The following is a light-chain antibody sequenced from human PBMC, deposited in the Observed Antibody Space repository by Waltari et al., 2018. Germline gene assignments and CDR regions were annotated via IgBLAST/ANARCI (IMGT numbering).Light chain of an antibody. CDR2: QDN. J-gene: IGLJ2*01. V-gene: IGLV3-1*01. Sequence: SFELTQPPSLSVSPGQTATITCSGDTLGDLYLSWYQQRQGQSPVLVIYQDNKRPSGIPERFSGSNSGNTATLTISGTQPMDEADYFCQAWDRKAVVFGGGTKVTVL. CDR3: QAWDRKAVV. CDR1: TLGDLY.